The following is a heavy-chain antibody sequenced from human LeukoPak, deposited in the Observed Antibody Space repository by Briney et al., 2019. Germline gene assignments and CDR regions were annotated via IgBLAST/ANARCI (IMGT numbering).Heavy chain of an antibody. D-gene: IGHD2-2*01. V-gene: IGHV1-18*01. CDR1: GYTFSNFG. J-gene: IGHJ4*02. Sequence: ASVRVSCKTSGYTFSNFGIDWVRQAPGQGLEWMGWISGNNDNPNYGQKFQGRFTVTTDSSTSTAYMELRNLRFDDTAVYYCARDGTSTDDYWGQGTLVTVSS. CDR3: ARDGTSTDDY. CDR2: ISGNNDNP.